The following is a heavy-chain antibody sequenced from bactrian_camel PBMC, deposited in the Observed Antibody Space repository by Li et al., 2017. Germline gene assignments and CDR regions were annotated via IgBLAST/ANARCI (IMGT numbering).Heavy chain of an antibody. CDR1: GFTSVSCG. CDR2: ISTDGST. D-gene: IGHD6*01. CDR3: AAARYCTWYGELIESQYEH. Sequence: HVQLVESGGGSVQAGESLRLSCTAPGFTSVSCGVHWYRQAAGKQREWVSSISTDGSTTYADSVKGRFTISRNDAKDILYLRMTALRPDDTAVYYCAAARYCTWYGELIESQYEHWGQGTQVTVS. V-gene: IGHV3S53*01. J-gene: IGHJ4*01.